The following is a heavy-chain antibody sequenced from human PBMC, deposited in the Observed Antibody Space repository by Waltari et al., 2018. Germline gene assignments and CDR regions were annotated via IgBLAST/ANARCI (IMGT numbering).Heavy chain of an antibody. Sequence: ESGGGLVQPGRALRLSCDTSGFRHGDYGMTWVRQAPQKRLEWVGYIRKKAFGATTEFAASVKGRFSLSRDDSKGSIYLQMNSLTADDTAIYYCTSDIAAAGFDYWGQGISVTVSS. CDR3: TSDIAAAGFDY. CDR2: IRKKAFGATT. CDR1: GFRHGDYG. J-gene: IGHJ4*02. D-gene: IGHD6-13*01. V-gene: IGHV3-49*04.